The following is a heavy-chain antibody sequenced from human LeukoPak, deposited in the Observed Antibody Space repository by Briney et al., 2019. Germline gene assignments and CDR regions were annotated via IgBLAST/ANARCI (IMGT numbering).Heavy chain of an antibody. CDR2: INHSGRT. CDR3: ARRGRLRYFDWSYWYFDL. J-gene: IGHJ2*01. CDR1: GGSFSGYY. D-gene: IGHD3-9*01. Sequence: PSETLSLTCAVYGGSFSGYYWSWIRQPPGKGLEWIGEINHSGRTNYNPSLKSRVTISVDTSKNQFSLKLSSVTAADTAVYYCARRGRLRYFDWSYWYFDLWGRGTLVTVSS. V-gene: IGHV4-34*01.